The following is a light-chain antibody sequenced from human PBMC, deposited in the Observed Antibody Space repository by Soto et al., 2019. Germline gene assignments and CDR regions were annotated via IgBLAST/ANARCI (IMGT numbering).Light chain of an antibody. CDR1: LDIGND. V-gene: IGKV1-33*01. Sequence: DIKVTQSPSSLSASIGDRFSITCLASLDIGNDLDWYQQKPGKAPKLLIYDASNLETGVPSRFSGSGSGTDLTFTISSLQPEDIATYYCQQYDNLPPFTIGQGTRLEIK. CDR2: DAS. J-gene: IGKJ5*01. CDR3: QQYDNLPPFT.